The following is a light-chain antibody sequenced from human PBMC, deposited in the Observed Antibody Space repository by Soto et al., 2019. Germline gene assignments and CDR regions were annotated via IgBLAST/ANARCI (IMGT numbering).Light chain of an antibody. J-gene: IGLJ1*01. CDR1: SSNIGAGYD. Sequence: QSVLTPPPSVSGAPGQRVTISCTGSSSNIGAGYDVHWYQQLPGTAPKLLIYGNSNRPSGVPDRFSGSKSGTSASLAITGLQAEDEADYYCQSYDSSLSLYVFGTGTKLTV. CDR3: QSYDSSLSLYV. V-gene: IGLV1-40*01. CDR2: GNS.